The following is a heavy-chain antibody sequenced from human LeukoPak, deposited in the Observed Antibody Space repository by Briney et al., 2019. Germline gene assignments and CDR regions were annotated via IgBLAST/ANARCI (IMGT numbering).Heavy chain of an antibody. CDR3: ATDDCSSSCYEWEKRFDY. CDR2: ISISGTTI. V-gene: IGHV3-11*04. J-gene: IGHJ4*02. CDR1: GFTFSDYY. Sequence: PGGSLRLSCAASGFTFSDYYMSWIRQAPRKGLEWVSYISISGTTIYYADSVKGRFTISRDNAKNSLYLQMNSLRAEDTAVYYCATDDCSSSCYEWEKRFDYWGQGTLVTVSP. D-gene: IGHD2-2*01.